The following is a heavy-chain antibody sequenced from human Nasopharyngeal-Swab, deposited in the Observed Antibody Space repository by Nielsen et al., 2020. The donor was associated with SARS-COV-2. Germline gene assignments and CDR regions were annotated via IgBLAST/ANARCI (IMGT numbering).Heavy chain of an antibody. V-gene: IGHV3-30*04. Sequence: GGSLRLSCAASGFTFSSFVLHWVRQAPGKGLEWVAFMSYDGSNTYYADSVKGRFTISRDNAKNSLYLQMNSLRADDTAVYYCGRYGGGDYVVDYWGQGTLVTVSS. J-gene: IGHJ4*02. CDR1: GFTFSSFV. CDR2: MSYDGSNT. CDR3: GRYGGGDYVVDY. D-gene: IGHD4-17*01.